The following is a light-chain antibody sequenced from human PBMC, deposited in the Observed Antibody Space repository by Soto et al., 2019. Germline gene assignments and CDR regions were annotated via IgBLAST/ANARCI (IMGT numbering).Light chain of an antibody. CDR3: SSYTSSSTPYV. V-gene: IGLV2-14*01. J-gene: IGLJ1*01. CDR2: EVS. CDR1: SSDVGGYNY. Sequence: QSVLTQPASASRSPGQSITISCTGTSSDVGGYNYVAWYQQHPGKAPKLMIYEVSNRPSGVSNRFSGSKSGNTASLTISGLQAEDEAHYYCSSYTSSSTPYVFGTGTKLTLL.